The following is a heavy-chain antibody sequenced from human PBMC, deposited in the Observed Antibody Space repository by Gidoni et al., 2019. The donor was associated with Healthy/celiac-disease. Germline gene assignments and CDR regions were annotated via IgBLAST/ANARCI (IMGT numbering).Heavy chain of an antibody. V-gene: IGHV5-10-1*03. D-gene: IGHD3-3*01. CDR1: GYSFTSYW. CDR3: ATEGGITIFGLD. CDR2: IDPSDSYT. Sequence: EVQLVQSGAEVKKPGESLRISCKGSGYSFTSYWISWVRQMSGKGLEWMGRIDPSDSYTNYSPSFQGHVTISADKSISTAYLQWSSLKASDTAMYYCATEGGITIFGLDWGQGTLVTVSS. J-gene: IGHJ4*02.